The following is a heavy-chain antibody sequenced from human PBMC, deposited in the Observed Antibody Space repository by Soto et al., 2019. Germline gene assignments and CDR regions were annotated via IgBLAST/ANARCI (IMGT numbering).Heavy chain of an antibody. CDR1: GGTFSSYA. J-gene: IGHJ6*04. Sequence: SVKNSCKASGGTFSSYAISWVRQAPGQGLEWMGGIIPIFGTANYAQKFQGRVTITADKSTSTAYMELSSLRSEDTAVYYCARDRPRGHYGSGSSNYYGMEVWGKGTTVTVS. CDR2: IIPIFGTA. V-gene: IGHV1-69*06. D-gene: IGHD3-10*01. CDR3: ARDRPRGHYGSGSSNYYGMEV.